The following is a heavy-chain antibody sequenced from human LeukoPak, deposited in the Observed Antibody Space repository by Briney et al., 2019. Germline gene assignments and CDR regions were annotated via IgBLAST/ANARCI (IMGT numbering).Heavy chain of an antibody. CDR1: KFTFDSYG. V-gene: IGHV3-30*02. J-gene: IGHJ4*02. CDR2: IRFDGSNK. D-gene: IGHD3-3*01. CDR3: ARGGGDDFWSPRTFDY. Sequence: GGSLRLSCAASKFTFDSYGMHWVRQAPGKGLEWVAFIRFDGSNKYYVDSVKGRFTISRDNSKNTLYLQMNSLRAEDTAVYYCARGGGDDFWSPRTFDYWGQGTLVTVSS.